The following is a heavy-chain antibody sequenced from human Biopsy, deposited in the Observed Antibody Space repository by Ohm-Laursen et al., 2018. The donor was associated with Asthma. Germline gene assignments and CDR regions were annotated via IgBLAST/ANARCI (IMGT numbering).Heavy chain of an antibody. CDR1: GGSISSDY. D-gene: IGHD5-18*01. CDR3: ARGQGRGIQLWSLDP. J-gene: IGHJ5*02. V-gene: IGHV4-59*01. Sequence: GTLSLTCTVSGGSISSDYWSWLRQSPGKGLEWIGYIHNSGNTNYNPSLKSRVTISLDPSKNHFSLRLSFVTAADTAVYFCARGQGRGIQLWSLDPWGQGILVTVSS. CDR2: IHNSGNT.